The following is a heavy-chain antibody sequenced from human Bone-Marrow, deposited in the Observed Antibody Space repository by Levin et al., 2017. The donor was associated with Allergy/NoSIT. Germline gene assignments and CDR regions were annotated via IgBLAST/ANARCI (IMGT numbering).Heavy chain of an antibody. V-gene: IGHV3-23*01. CDR3: ARGNQWLAPFYFDD. J-gene: IGHJ4*02. D-gene: IGHD6-19*01. CDR2: ISGNGDNA. CDR1: EYSFSSYG. Sequence: GESLKISCADSEYSFSSYGMSWVRQAPGMGLEWVASISGNGDNAYYAGSVKGRFTISRDNSKNMLYVEMNSLRAEDPAIYFCARGNQWLAPFYFDDWGQGTLVTVSS.